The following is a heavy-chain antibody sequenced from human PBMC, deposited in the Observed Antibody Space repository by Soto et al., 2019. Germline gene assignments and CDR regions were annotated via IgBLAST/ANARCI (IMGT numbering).Heavy chain of an antibody. CDR2: IYWDDDK. CDR3: AQSVDTAMVNYSYYGMEV. J-gene: IGHJ6*02. V-gene: IGHV2-5*02. Sequence: SGPTLVNPTQTLTLTCTFSGFSLSTSGVGVGWIRQPPGKALEWLALIYWDDDKRYSPSLKSRLTITKDTSKNQVVLTMTNMDPVDTATYYCAQSVDTAMVNYSYYGMEVWGQGPPVA. D-gene: IGHD5-18*01. CDR1: GFSLSTSGVG.